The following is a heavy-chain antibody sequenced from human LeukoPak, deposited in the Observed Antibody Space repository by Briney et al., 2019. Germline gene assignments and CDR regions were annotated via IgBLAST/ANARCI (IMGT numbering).Heavy chain of an antibody. D-gene: IGHD3-22*01. Sequence: GGSLRLSCAASGFTFSSHDMSWVRQAPGKGLEWVSVISGSGGSTYYADSVKGRFTISRDNSKNTLYLQMNSLRAEDTAVYYCVRGWASKGIVVVITTRGGFFDYWGQGTLVTVSS. CDR1: GFTFSSHD. CDR2: ISGSGGST. CDR3: VRGWASKGIVVVITTRGGFFDY. J-gene: IGHJ4*02. V-gene: IGHV3-23*01.